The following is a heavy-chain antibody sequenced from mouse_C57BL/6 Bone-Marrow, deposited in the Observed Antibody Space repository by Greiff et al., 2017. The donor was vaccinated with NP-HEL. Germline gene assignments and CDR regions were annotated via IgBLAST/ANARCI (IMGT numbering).Heavy chain of an antibody. Sequence: VHLVESGAELARPGASVKLSCKASGYTFTSYGISWVKQRTGQGLEWIGEIYPRSGNTSYNEKFKGKATLTADKSSSTAYMELRSLTSEDSAVYFCASALPYAMDYWGQGTSVTVSS. J-gene: IGHJ4*01. CDR2: IYPRSGNT. CDR1: GYTFTSYG. D-gene: IGHD5-5*01. V-gene: IGHV1-81*01. CDR3: ASALPYAMDY.